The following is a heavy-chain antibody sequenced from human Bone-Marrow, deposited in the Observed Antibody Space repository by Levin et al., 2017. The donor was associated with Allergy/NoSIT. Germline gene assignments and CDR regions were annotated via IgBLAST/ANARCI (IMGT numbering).Heavy chain of an antibody. Sequence: ASVKVSCKASGYTFTSYDINWVRQATGQGLEWMGWMNPNSGNTGYAQKFQGRVTMTRNTSISTAYMELSSLRSEDTAVYYCARGLAVAGRLGVPGGYWGQGTLVTVSS. CDR2: MNPNSGNT. V-gene: IGHV1-8*01. J-gene: IGHJ4*02. D-gene: IGHD6-19*01. CDR1: GYTFTSYD. CDR3: ARGLAVAGRLGVPGGY.